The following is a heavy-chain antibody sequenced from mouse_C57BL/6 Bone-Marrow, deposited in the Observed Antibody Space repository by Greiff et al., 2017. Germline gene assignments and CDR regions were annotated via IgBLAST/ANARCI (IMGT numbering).Heavy chain of an antibody. CDR1: GFTFRDYY. V-gene: IGHV5-16*01. CDR2: INYDGSST. Sequence: EVMLVESEGGLVQPGSSMKLSCTASGFTFRDYYMAWVRQVPEKGLEWVANINYDGSSTYYLDSLKSRFIISRDNAKNILYLQMSSLKSEDTATYYCARDPLWYFDGWGTGTTVTVSS. J-gene: IGHJ1*03. D-gene: IGHD6-1*01. CDR3: ARDPLWYFDG.